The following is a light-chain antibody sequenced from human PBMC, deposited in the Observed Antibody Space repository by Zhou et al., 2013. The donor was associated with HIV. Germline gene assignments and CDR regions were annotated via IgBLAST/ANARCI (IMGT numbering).Light chain of an antibody. J-gene: IGKJ4*01. Sequence: DIQMTQSPSSLSASVGDRVTITCRASQGIRNDLGWYQQKPGKAPRRLIYATSSLQSGIPARFSGSGSGTDFTLTISSLEPEDFAVYYCQQRSNWLLTFGGGTKVEIK. CDR1: QGIRND. V-gene: IGKV1-17*01. CDR3: QQRSNWLLT. CDR2: ATS.